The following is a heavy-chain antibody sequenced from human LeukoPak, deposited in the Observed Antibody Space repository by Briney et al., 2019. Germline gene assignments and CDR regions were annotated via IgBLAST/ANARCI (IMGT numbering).Heavy chain of an antibody. CDR2: ISSSGSTI. J-gene: IGHJ3*02. V-gene: IGHV3-48*03. Sequence: GGSLRLSCAASGFTFSSYEMSWVRQAPGKGLEWVSYISSSGSTIYSADSVKGRFTISRDNAKNSLYLQMNSLRAEDTAVYYCARDYDILTGYYPDAFDIWGQGTMVTVSS. CDR3: ARDYDILTGYYPDAFDI. D-gene: IGHD3-9*01. CDR1: GFTFSSYE.